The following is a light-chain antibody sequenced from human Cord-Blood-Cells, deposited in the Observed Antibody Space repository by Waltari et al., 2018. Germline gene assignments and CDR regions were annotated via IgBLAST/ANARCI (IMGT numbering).Light chain of an antibody. CDR2: DVS. CDR1: SSVVGGYNY. CDR3: SAYTSSSTYV. Sequence: SALTSPASVSGSPGQSITISCTGTSSVVGGYNYVSWYQQHPGKPLKLMIYDVSNRPSGVSNRFSGSKSGNTASLTISGLQAEDEADYYCSAYTSSSTYVFGTGTKVTVL. J-gene: IGLJ1*01. V-gene: IGLV2-14*01.